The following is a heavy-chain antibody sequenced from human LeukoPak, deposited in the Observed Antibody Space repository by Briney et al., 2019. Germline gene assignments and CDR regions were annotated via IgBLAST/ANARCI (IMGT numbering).Heavy chain of an antibody. CDR1: GFSVSNNS. D-gene: IGHD3-10*01. V-gene: IGHV3-66*01. J-gene: IGHJ4*02. CDR3: ARAFQYGSGTHPFSL. Sequence: GGSLRLSCAASGFSVSNNSMTWVRQVPGKGLDWVSVISDGGGTFYADSVKGRFTISRDNFKNTLYLQMNSLRVDDTAVYYCARAFQYGSGTHPFSLWGQGTLVTVSS. CDR2: ISDGGGT.